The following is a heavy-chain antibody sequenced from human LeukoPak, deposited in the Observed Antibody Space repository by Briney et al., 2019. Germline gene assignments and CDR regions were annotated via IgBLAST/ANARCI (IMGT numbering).Heavy chain of an antibody. Sequence: MAGGSLRLSCAASGFTFSNAWVNWVRQPPGKGLEWIGCIRSKTDGGTTDYAAPVKGRVTISRDDSKNTLYLQMNSLKTEDTAVYYCTTRSHDYSNLGVSAWGQGTLVTVSS. D-gene: IGHD4-11*01. CDR3: TTRSHDYSNLGVSA. J-gene: IGHJ5*02. CDR1: GFTFSNAW. V-gene: IGHV3-15*01. CDR2: IRSKTDGGTT.